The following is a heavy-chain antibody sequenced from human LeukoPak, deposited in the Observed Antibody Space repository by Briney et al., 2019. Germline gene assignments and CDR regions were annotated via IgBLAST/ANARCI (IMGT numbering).Heavy chain of an antibody. D-gene: IGHD5-24*01. CDR1: GGSISSSSHY. V-gene: IGHV4-61*05. Sequence: PSETLSLTCTVSGGSISSSSHYWGWIRQPPGKGLEWIGYIYYSGSTNYNPSLKSRVTISVDTSKNQFSLKLSSVTAADTAVYYCARSGRWLQLLYFDYWGQGTLVTVSS. CDR3: ARSGRWLQLLYFDY. J-gene: IGHJ4*02. CDR2: IYYSGST.